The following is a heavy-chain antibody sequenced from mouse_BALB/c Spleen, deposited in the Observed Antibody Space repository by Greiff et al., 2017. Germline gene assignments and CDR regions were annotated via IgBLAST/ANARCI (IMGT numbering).Heavy chain of an antibody. J-gene: IGHJ2*01. CDR1: GYTFTSYW. D-gene: IGHD2-3*01. Sequence: VQLQQSGTVLARPGASVKMSCKASGYTFTSYWMHWVKQRPGQGLEWIGAIYPGNSDTSYNQKFKGKAKLTAVTSTSTAYMELSSLTNEDSAVYYCTRLDGYYCFDYWGQGTTRTVSS. CDR3: TRLDGYYCFDY. CDR2: IYPGNSDT. V-gene: IGHV1-5*01.